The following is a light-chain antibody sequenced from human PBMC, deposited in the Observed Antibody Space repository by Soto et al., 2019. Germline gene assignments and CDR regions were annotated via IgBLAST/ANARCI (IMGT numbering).Light chain of an antibody. J-gene: IGLJ1*01. Sequence: QSVLTQPASVSGSPGQWITISCTGTSSDVGGYNYVYWYQQHPAKAPKHMIYEVSNRPSGVSNRFSGSKSGNTASLTISGLQAEDEADYYCSSYRSSSTLDVFGTGTKVTVL. CDR2: EVS. CDR1: SSDVGGYNY. V-gene: IGLV2-14*01. CDR3: SSYRSSSTLDV.